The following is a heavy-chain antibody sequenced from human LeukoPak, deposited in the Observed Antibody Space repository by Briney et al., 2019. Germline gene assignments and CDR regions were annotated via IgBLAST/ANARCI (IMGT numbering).Heavy chain of an antibody. J-gene: IGHJ3*02. CDR3: ARGRGAELPETFDI. Sequence: SETLSLTCTLSRGSIMTTHWWSWVRQPPGKGLEWIGEINHSGSTNYNPSLKSRVAMSVDTSKNQFSLKLSSVTAADTAVYYCARGRGAELPETFDIWGQGTMVTVSS. CDR2: INHSGST. D-gene: IGHD1-14*01. CDR1: RGSIMTTHW. V-gene: IGHV4-4*02.